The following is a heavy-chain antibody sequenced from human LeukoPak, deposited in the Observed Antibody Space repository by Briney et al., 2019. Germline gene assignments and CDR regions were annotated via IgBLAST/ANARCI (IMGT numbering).Heavy chain of an antibody. J-gene: IGHJ6*02. CDR3: ARDRRYCSSTSCYAAYYYGMDV. CDR2: IYHSGST. CDR1: GGSISSSNW. Sequence: SETLSLTCAVSGGSISSSNWWSWVRPPPGKGLEWIGEIYHSGSTNYNPSLKSRVTISVDKSKNQFSLKLSSVTAADTAVYYCARDRRYCSSTSCYAAYYYGMDVWGQGTTVTVSS. V-gene: IGHV4-4*02. D-gene: IGHD2-2*01.